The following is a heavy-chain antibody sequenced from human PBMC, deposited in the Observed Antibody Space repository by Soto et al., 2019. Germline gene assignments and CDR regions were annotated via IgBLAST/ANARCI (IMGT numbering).Heavy chain of an antibody. V-gene: IGHV3-74*01. Sequence: PGGSLRLSCAASGFTFSDYWMHWVRQAPGKGLEWVSRIKRDGSTTNYADSVKGRFTISRDNSKNTLYLEMNSLRAEDTAVYYCAKESRFLEWSRSFDYSGQGTLVTVSS. CDR1: GFTFSDYW. CDR2: IKRDGSTT. J-gene: IGHJ4*02. D-gene: IGHD3-3*01. CDR3: AKESRFLEWSRSFDY.